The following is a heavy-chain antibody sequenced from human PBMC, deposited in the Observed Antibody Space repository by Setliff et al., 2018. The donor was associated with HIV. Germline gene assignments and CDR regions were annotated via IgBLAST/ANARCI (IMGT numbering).Heavy chain of an antibody. Sequence: SETLSLTCAVYGGSFSGYSWSWIRQPPGKGLEWLGEITDSGSTNYTPSLKSRVAISLDTSMNHFSLGLSSVTAADAAVYYCARLTRYYDGSGYVFDYWGQGTLVTVSS. J-gene: IGHJ4*02. D-gene: IGHD3-22*01. CDR2: ITDSGST. V-gene: IGHV4-34*01. CDR1: GGSFSGYS. CDR3: ARLTRYYDGSGYVFDY.